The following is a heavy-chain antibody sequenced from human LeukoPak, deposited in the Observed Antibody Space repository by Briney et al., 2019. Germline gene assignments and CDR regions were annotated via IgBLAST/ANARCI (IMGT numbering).Heavy chain of an antibody. CDR1: GGSISSGSYY. J-gene: IGHJ4*02. Sequence: PSETLSLTCTVSGGSISSGSYYWSWIRQPAGKGLEWIGRIYTSGSTNYNPSLKSRVTISVDTSKNQFSLKLSSVTAADTAVYYCASGTQYYDFWSGYFDYWGQGTLVTVSS. V-gene: IGHV4-61*02. CDR3: ASGTQYYDFWSGYFDY. CDR2: IYTSGST. D-gene: IGHD3-3*01.